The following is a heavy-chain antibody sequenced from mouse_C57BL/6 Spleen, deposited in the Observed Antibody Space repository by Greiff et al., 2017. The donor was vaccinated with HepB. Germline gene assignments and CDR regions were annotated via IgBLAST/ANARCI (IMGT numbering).Heavy chain of an antibody. V-gene: IGHV1-15*01. J-gene: IGHJ4*01. CDR1: GYTFTDYE. CDR2: IDPETGGT. Sequence: QVQLQQSGAELVRPGASVTLSCKASGYTFTDYEMHWVKQTPVHGLEWIGAIDPETGGTAYNQKFKGKAILTADKSSSTAYMELRSLTSEDSAVYYCTSSTRYYYGYYYAMDYWGQGTSVTVSS. CDR3: TSSTRYYYGYYYAMDY. D-gene: IGHD1-1*01.